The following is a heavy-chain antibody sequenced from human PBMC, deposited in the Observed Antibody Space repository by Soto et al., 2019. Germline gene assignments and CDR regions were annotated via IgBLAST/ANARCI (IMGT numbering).Heavy chain of an antibody. V-gene: IGHV4-59*01. CDR1: GGSISSYY. Sequence: QVQLQESGPGLVKPSETLSLTCTVSGGSISSYYWSWVRQPPGKGLEWIGYIYYCGRTNYNPPLKSRVTISVDTSKNQFSLKLSSVTAADTAVYYCARDRWYGPLDDWGQGTLVTVSS. D-gene: IGHD1-20*01. J-gene: IGHJ4*02. CDR2: IYYCGRT. CDR3: ARDRWYGPLDD.